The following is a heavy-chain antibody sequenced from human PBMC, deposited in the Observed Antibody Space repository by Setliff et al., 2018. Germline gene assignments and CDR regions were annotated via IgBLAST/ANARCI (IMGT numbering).Heavy chain of an antibody. Sequence: PSETLSLTCTVSGDSISNYYWNWIRQPAGKGLEWIGRIYASGSTNYNPPLKSRVTISVDMSKNQFSLKLSSETAADTAVYYCARESYYYYMDVWGKGTTVTVSS. V-gene: IGHV4-4*07. J-gene: IGHJ6*03. CDR3: ARESYYYYMDV. CDR2: IYASGST. CDR1: GDSISNYY.